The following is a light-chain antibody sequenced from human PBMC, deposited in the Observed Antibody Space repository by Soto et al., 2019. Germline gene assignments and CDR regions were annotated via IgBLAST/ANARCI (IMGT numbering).Light chain of an antibody. J-gene: IGKJ2*01. CDR3: QQSYSTPYT. Sequence: DIQMTQSPSSLSASVGDRVTITCRASQSISSYLNWYQQKPGKAPKLLIYAASSLQSGVPSRFSGSGSGTDFPPTISRLQPEDFATFYFQQSYSTPYTFGQGTKLEIK. CDR2: AAS. V-gene: IGKV1-39*01. CDR1: QSISSY.